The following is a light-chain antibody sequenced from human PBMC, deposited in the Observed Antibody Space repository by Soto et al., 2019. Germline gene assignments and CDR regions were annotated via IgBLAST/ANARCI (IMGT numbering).Light chain of an antibody. Sequence: EIVLTQSPATLSLSPGARATLSCRASQSVSSYLAWYQHKPGQAPRLLIYDASNRATGVPARFSGSGSGTDFTLTISSLEPEDFAVYYCQQRGNWPDTFGQGTKLEIK. J-gene: IGKJ2*01. V-gene: IGKV3-11*01. CDR1: QSVSSY. CDR3: QQRGNWPDT. CDR2: DAS.